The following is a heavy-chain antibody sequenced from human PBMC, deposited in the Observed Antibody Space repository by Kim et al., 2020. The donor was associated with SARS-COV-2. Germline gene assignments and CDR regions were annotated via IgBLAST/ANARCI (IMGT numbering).Heavy chain of an antibody. Sequence: SETLSLICTVSGGSISSYYWSWIRQPPGKGLEWIGYIYYSGSTNYNPSLKSRVTISVDTSKNQFSLKLSSVTAADTAVYYCARALPMVRGVIRWFDPWGQGTLVTVSS. V-gene: IGHV4-59*01. CDR2: IYYSGST. J-gene: IGHJ5*02. CDR3: ARALPMVRGVIRWFDP. D-gene: IGHD3-10*01. CDR1: GGSISSYY.